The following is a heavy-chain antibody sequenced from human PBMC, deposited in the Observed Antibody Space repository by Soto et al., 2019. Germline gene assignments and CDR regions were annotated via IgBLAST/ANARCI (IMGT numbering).Heavy chain of an antibody. J-gene: IGHJ3*02. D-gene: IGHD2-2*01. CDR1: GYTFTSYG. CDR3: ARDQGYCSSTSCYFTQYPDAFDI. V-gene: IGHV1-18*01. CDR2: ISAYNGNT. Sequence: ASVKVSCKASGYTFTSYGISWVRQAPGQGLEWMGWISAYNGNTNYAQKLQGRVTMTTDTSTSTAYMELRSLRSDDTAVYYCARDQGYCSSTSCYFTQYPDAFDIWGQGTMVTVSS.